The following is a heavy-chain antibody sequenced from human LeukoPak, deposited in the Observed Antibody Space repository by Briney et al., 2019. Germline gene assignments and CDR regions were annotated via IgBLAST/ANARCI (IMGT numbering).Heavy chain of an antibody. CDR3: ARLKCISTTCPSRYVMDV. CDR2: IYYSGST. D-gene: IGHD2-2*01. Sequence: PSETLSLTPGVSVGPICSYYWSWIPQPPGKGQEYIGYIYYSGSTNYNPSLKSRVTISVDTSKDQFSLNLTSVTAADTAVYYCARLKCISTTCPSRYVMDVWGQGTTVTVSS. CDR1: VGPICSYY. V-gene: IGHV4-59*01. J-gene: IGHJ6*02.